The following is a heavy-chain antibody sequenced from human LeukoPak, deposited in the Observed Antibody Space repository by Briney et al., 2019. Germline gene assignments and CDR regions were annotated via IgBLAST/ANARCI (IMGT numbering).Heavy chain of an antibody. V-gene: IGHV4-61*01. CDR1: GGSVSSGSYC. CDR2: IYYSGST. CDR3: ARVPRITMVRGVIMGWFDP. J-gene: IGHJ5*02. D-gene: IGHD3-10*01. Sequence: PSETLSLTCTVSGGSVSSGSYCWSWIRQPPGKGLEWIGYIYYSGSTNYNPSLKSRVTISVDTSKNQFSLKLSSVTAADTAVYYCARVPRITMVRGVIMGWFDPWGQGTLVTVSS.